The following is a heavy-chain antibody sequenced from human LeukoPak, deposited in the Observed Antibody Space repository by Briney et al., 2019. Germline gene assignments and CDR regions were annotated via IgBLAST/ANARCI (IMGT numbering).Heavy chain of an antibody. J-gene: IGHJ4*02. D-gene: IGHD3-22*01. CDR1: GFTFSSYG. Sequence: PGRSLRLSCAASGFTFSSYGMHWVRQAPGKGLEWVAVIWYDGSNKYYADSVKGRFTISRDNSKNTLYLQMNSLRAEDTAVYYCARGYYYDSSGHFDYWGQGTLVTASS. CDR2: IWYDGSNK. CDR3: ARGYYYDSSGHFDY. V-gene: IGHV3-33*01.